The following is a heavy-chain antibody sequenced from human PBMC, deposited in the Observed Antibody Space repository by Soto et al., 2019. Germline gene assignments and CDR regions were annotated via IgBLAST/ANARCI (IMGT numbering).Heavy chain of an antibody. CDR1: GFTFGTYW. J-gene: IGHJ4*02. CDR3: ARGRLYYYDSSDY. CDR2: INIDGSTT. Sequence: GGSLRLSCTASGFTFGTYWIHWVRQAPGKGLMWVSRINIDGSTTNYADSVKGRFTISRDNAKNTVYLQMNSLTAEDMAMYYCARGRLYYYDSSDYWGQGTLVTVSS. V-gene: IGHV3-74*01. D-gene: IGHD3-22*01.